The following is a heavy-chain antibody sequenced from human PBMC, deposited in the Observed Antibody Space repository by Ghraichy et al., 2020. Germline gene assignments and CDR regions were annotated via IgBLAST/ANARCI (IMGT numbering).Heavy chain of an antibody. CDR1: GFTFSSYS. CDR3: ARGKGWLQSEGFDY. J-gene: IGHJ4*02. Sequence: GGSLRLSCAASGFTFSSYSMNWVRQAPGKGLEWVSYISSSSSTIYYADSVKGRFTISRDNAKNSLYLQMKSLRDEDTAVYYCARGKGWLQSEGFDYWGQGTLVTVSS. D-gene: IGHD5-24*01. CDR2: ISSSSSTI. V-gene: IGHV3-48*02.